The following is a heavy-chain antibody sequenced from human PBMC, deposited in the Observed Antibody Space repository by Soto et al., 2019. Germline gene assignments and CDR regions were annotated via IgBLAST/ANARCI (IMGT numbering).Heavy chain of an antibody. CDR3: ARDLLHLGEFPFDY. D-gene: IGHD3-16*01. CDR2: IWYDGSNK. V-gene: IGHV3-33*01. J-gene: IGHJ4*02. Sequence: QVQLVESGGGVVQPGRSLRLSCAASGFTFSSYGMHWVRQAPGKGLEWVAVIWYDGSNKYYADSVKGRFTISRDNSKNTLYLQMNSLRAEDTAVYYCARDLLHLGEFPFDYWGQGTLVTVSS. CDR1: GFTFSSYG.